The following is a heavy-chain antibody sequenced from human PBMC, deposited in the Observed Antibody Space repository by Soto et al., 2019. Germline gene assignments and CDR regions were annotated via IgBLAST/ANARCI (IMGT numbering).Heavy chain of an antibody. CDR1: GFTFSTYA. J-gene: IGHJ4*02. V-gene: IGHV3-23*01. CDR2: ISASGGDT. Sequence: EAQMLESGGGSVQPGGSLRLSCAASGFTFSTYAVAWVRQSPGKGLEWVSSISASGGDTWYADSVKGRFTISRDNSKNTLYLQMKSLRVEDTAVYYCARRPTATASRGQGTLVTVSS. CDR3: ARRPTATAS. D-gene: IGHD1-1*01.